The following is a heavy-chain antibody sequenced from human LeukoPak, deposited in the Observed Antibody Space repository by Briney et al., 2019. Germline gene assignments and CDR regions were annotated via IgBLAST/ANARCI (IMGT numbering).Heavy chain of an antibody. V-gene: IGHV3-48*03. Sequence: GGSLRLSCAASGFTFSSYEMNWVRRAPGKGLEWVSYISSSGSTIYYADSVKGRFTISRDNAKNSLYLQMNSLRAEDTAVYYCAPPPVGINVWGKGTTVTVSS. D-gene: IGHD4-17*01. J-gene: IGHJ6*04. CDR1: GFTFSSYE. CDR2: ISSSGSTI. CDR3: APPPVGINV.